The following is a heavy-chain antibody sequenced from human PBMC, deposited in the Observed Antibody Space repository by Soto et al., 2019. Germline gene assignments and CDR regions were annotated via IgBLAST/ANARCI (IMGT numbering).Heavy chain of an antibody. Sequence: GGSLRLSCAASGLTVSNNYMSWVRQAPGKGLEWVSGIYSGGGTSYADSVKGRFTISRDNSKNRLYLQMNSLRAEEVAVYYCARDPMGSAAGTIWGQGTMVTVSS. D-gene: IGHD6-13*01. CDR3: ARDPMGSAAGTI. J-gene: IGHJ4*02. CDR1: GLTVSNNY. CDR2: IYSGGGT. V-gene: IGHV3-53*01.